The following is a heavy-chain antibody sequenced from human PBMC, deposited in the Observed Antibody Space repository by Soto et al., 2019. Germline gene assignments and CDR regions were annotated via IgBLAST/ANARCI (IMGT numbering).Heavy chain of an antibody. Sequence: EVQLLESGGGLVQPGGSLRLSCAASGFTFSSYAMSWVRQAPGKGLEWVSAISGSGGSTYYADSVKGRFTISRANSKNTLYLQMNSLRAEDTAVYYCATLPGIAVAGFDYWGQGTLVTVSS. D-gene: IGHD6-19*01. CDR3: ATLPGIAVAGFDY. CDR2: ISGSGGST. V-gene: IGHV3-23*01. J-gene: IGHJ4*02. CDR1: GFTFSSYA.